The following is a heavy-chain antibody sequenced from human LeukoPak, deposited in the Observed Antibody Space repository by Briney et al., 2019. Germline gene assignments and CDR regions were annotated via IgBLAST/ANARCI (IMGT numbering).Heavy chain of an antibody. CDR3: AREANVGYCSGGSCYTKTRLFDY. Sequence: SGTLSLTCAVYGGSFSGYYWSWIRQPPGKGLEWIGEINHSGSTNYNPSLKSRVTISVDTSKNQFSLKLSSVTAADTAVYYCAREANVGYCSGGSCYTKTRLFDYWGQGTLVTVSS. CDR1: GGSFSGYY. V-gene: IGHV4-34*01. CDR2: INHSGST. J-gene: IGHJ4*02. D-gene: IGHD2-15*01.